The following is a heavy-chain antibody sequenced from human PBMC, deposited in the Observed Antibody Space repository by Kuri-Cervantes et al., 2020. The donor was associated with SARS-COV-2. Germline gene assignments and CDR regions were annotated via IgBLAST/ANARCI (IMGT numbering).Heavy chain of an antibody. CDR1: GGSFSGYY. Sequence: SETLSLTCAVYGGSFSGYYWSWIRQPPGKGLEWIGRIYTSGSTNYNPSLKSRVTMSVDTSKNQFSLKLSSVTAADTAVYYCARDLLLPHTIFGVVHTEVYYYYYMDVWGKGTTVTVSS. CDR3: ARDLLLPHTIFGVVHTEVYYYYYMDV. D-gene: IGHD3-3*01. CDR2: IYTSGST. J-gene: IGHJ6*03. V-gene: IGHV4-4*07.